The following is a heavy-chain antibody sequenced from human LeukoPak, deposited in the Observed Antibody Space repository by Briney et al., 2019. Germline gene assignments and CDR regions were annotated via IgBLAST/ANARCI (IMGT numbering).Heavy chain of an antibody. V-gene: IGHV4-59*08. Sequence: PSETLSLTCTVSGGSISSYYWSWIRQPPGKGLEWIGYIYYSGSTNYNPSLKSRVTISVDTSKNQFSLKLSSVTAADTAVYYCARGVAAAGTFYYYYYYGMDVWGQGTTVTVSS. CDR3: ARGVAAAGTFYYYYYYGMDV. D-gene: IGHD6-13*01. CDR2: IYYSGST. J-gene: IGHJ6*02. CDR1: GGSISSYY.